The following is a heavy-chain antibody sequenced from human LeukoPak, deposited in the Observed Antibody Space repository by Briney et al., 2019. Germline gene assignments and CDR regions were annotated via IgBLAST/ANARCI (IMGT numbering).Heavy chain of an antibody. D-gene: IGHD3-22*01. Sequence: GGSLRLSCAVSGFTFSSYALSWVCKAPRPGQGLVSASSGSGGGTYFSDSVKGRFTISRDNSNNTLYLLMISLVAAATAVFYFPKAYYYDSSGYPSAFDIWGQGTMVTVSS. CDR2: SSGSGGGT. CDR3: PKAYYYDSSGYPSAFDI. CDR1: GFTFSSYA. V-gene: IGHV3-23*01. J-gene: IGHJ3*02.